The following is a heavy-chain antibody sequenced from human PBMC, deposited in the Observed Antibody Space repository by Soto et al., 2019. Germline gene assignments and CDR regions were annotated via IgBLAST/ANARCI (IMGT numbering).Heavy chain of an antibody. CDR2: IVPIYRIA. CDR1: GGTFSSYR. D-gene: IGHD6-13*01. Sequence: GASVKVSCKASGGTFSSYRINWVRQAPGQGFEWVGGIVPIYRIADYAQKFQGRVTITADESARTSYMELRSLKSQDTAVYYCVRDSGAKLSSSWGQGTLVTVSS. V-gene: IGHV1-69*13. J-gene: IGHJ4*02. CDR3: VRDSGAKLSSS.